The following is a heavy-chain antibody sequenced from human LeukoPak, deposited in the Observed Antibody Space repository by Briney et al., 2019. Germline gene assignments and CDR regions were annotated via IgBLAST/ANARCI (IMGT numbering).Heavy chain of an antibody. Sequence: ASVKVSCKASGYTFTGYYMHWVRQAPGQGLEWMGWINPNSGGTNYAQKFQGWVTMTRDTSISTAYMELSSLRSGDTAVYYCARGSGYFDWPDFDYWGQGTLVTVSS. CDR2: INPNSGGT. J-gene: IGHJ4*02. V-gene: IGHV1-2*04. CDR3: ARGSGYFDWPDFDY. D-gene: IGHD3-9*01. CDR1: GYTFTGYY.